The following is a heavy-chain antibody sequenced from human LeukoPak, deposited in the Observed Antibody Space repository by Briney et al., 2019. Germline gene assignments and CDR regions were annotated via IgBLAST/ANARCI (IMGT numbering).Heavy chain of an antibody. CDR2: ISGSGGST. V-gene: IGHV3-23*01. CDR3: ARDTSRIQLWSLAGYFDY. Sequence: GGSLRLSCAASGFTFSSYAMSWVRQAPGKGLEWVSAISGSGGSTYYADSVKGRFTISRGNAKNSLYLQMNSLRAEDTAVYYCARDTSRIQLWSLAGYFDYWGQGTLVTVSS. J-gene: IGHJ4*02. CDR1: GFTFSSYA. D-gene: IGHD5-18*01.